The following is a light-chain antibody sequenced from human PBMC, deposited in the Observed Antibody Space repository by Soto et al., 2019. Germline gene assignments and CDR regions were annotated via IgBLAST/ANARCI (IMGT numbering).Light chain of an antibody. CDR3: QQYNSWPPIT. J-gene: IGKJ5*01. V-gene: IGKV3-15*01. Sequence: EIVMTQSPATLSVSPGERATLSCRASQSVSSNLAWYQQKPGQAPRLLIYGASTRATGIPARFSGSGSGTEFTLTISSLQSADFAVYYCQQYNSWPPITVGQGTRLEIK. CDR2: GAS. CDR1: QSVSSN.